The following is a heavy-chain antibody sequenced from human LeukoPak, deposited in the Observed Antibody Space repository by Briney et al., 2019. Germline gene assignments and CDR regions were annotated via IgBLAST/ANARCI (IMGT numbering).Heavy chain of an antibody. Sequence: GGSLGLSCAASGFTVSSNYMSWVRQAPGKGLEWVSVIYSGGSTYYADSVKGRFTISRDNSKNTLYLQMNSLRAEDTAVYYCARDRGSTSYDYWGQGTLVTVSS. CDR1: GFTVSSNY. CDR2: IYSGGST. V-gene: IGHV3-53*01. D-gene: IGHD2-2*01. J-gene: IGHJ4*02. CDR3: ARDRGSTSYDY.